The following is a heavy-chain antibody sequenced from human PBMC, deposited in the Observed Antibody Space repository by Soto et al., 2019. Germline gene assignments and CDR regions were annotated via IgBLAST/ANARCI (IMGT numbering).Heavy chain of an antibody. V-gene: IGHV3-23*01. CDR2: VSPNGQGI. CDR3: AKDRDYPRDYFHY. J-gene: IGHJ4*02. Sequence: GGSLRLSCAASGFTLGRYGMSWVRQAPGKGLEWVSAVSPNGQGIYYADSVRGRFTISRDFSKNTVFLHMDSLRAEDTAVYYCAKDRDYPRDYFHYWGPGTMVTVYS. D-gene: IGHD3-10*01. CDR1: GFTLGRYG.